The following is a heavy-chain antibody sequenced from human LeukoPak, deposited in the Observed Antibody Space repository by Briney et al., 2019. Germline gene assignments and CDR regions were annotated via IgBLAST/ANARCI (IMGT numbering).Heavy chain of an antibody. CDR2: IKQDGSEK. Sequence: GGSLRLSCAASGFTFSSYWMSWVRQAPGKGLEWVANIKQDGSEKYYVDSVKGRFTISRDNAKNSLYLQMNSPRAEDTAVYYCARDGRDGYNLDFDYWGQGTLVTVSS. CDR3: ARDGRDGYNLDFDY. V-gene: IGHV3-7*01. D-gene: IGHD5-24*01. J-gene: IGHJ4*02. CDR1: GFTFSSYW.